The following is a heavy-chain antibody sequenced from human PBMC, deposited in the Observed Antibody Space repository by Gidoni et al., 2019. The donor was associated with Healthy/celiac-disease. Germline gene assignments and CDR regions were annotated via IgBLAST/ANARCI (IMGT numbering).Heavy chain of an antibody. Sequence: EVQLVESGGGLVQPGGSLRLSWSASGFTFSSYEMNWVRQAPGKGLEWVSYISSSGSTIYYADSVKGRFTISRDNAKNSLYLQMNSLRAEDTAVYYCARGVVVVAATGGYFDYWGQGTLVTVSS. CDR1: GFTFSSYE. CDR2: ISSSGSTI. J-gene: IGHJ4*02. CDR3: ARGVVVVAATGGYFDY. D-gene: IGHD2-15*01. V-gene: IGHV3-48*03.